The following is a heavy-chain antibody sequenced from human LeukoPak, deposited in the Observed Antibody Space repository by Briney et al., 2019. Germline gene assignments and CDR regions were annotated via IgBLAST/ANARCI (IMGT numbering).Heavy chain of an antibody. J-gene: IGHJ6*04. CDR2: IKEDGSEK. Sequence: PGGSLRLSCAASGFIFSSYWMSWVRQAPGKGLEWVANIKEDGSEKYYVDSVKGRFTISRDNAKNSLYLQTNSLRAEDTAVYYCARRALRYCSSTSCPAQYYGVDVWGKGTTVTV. CDR1: GFIFSSYW. D-gene: IGHD2-2*01. CDR3: ARRALRYCSSTSCPAQYYGVDV. V-gene: IGHV3-7*03.